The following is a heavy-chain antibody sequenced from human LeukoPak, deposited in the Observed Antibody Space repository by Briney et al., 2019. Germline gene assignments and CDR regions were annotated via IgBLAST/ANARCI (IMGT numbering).Heavy chain of an antibody. Sequence: GGSLRLSCAASGFTFSSYGMHWVRQAPGKGLEWVAVIWYDGSNKYYADSVKGRFTISRDNSKNTLYLQMNSLRAEDTAVYYCAKDPNWNFAFDYWGQGTLVTVSS. D-gene: IGHD1-1*01. J-gene: IGHJ4*02. CDR2: IWYDGSNK. CDR3: AKDPNWNFAFDY. V-gene: IGHV3-30*02. CDR1: GFTFSSYG.